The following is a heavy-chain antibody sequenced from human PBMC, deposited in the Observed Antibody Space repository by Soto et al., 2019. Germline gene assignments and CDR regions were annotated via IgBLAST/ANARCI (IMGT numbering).Heavy chain of an antibody. CDR2: ISYDGSNK. CDR3: AKGQHCSTTSCYFYFYGMDV. CDR1: GFIFNTYG. D-gene: IGHD2-2*01. V-gene: IGHV3-30*18. Sequence: QVQLVESGGGVVQXGRSLRLSCAASGFIFNTYGMHWVRQAPGKGLEWVAVISYDGSNKYYAGSVKGRLTISRDNSKNTLYLQINSLRAEDTAVYYCAKGQHCSTTSCYFYFYGMDVWGQGTKVAVSS. J-gene: IGHJ6*02.